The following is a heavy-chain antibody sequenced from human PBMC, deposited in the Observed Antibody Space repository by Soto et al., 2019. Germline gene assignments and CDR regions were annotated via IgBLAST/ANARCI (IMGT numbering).Heavy chain of an antibody. V-gene: IGHV3-7*05. CDR1: GFPFSSYW. J-gene: IGHJ4*02. Sequence: EVQLVESGGGLVQPGGSLRLSCAASGFPFSSYWMSWVRQAPGKGLEWVATIKQDGTETYYLDSVKGRFTISRDNAKTSLYLQMNSLRAEDTAVYYCASYSSVSGSRSFDYWGQGTLVTVSS. CDR2: IKQDGTET. D-gene: IGHD3-10*01. CDR3: ASYSSVSGSRSFDY.